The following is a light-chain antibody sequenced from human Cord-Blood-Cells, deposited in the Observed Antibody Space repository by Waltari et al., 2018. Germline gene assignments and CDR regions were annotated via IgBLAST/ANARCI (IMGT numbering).Light chain of an antibody. V-gene: IGKV3-20*01. CDR3: QQYGSSPG. J-gene: IGKJ2*03. Sequence: ELVLTQSPGTLSLSPGERATLSCRASQSVSSSYLAWYQQKPGQAPRLLIYGASSRATGIPDRFSGSVSGTDFTLTISRLEPEDFAVYYCQQYGSSPGFGQGTKLEIK. CDR1: QSVSSSY. CDR2: GAS.